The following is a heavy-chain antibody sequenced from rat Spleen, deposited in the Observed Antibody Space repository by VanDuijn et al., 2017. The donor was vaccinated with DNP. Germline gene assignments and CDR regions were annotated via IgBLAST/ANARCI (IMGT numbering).Heavy chain of an antibody. Sequence: EVQLVETGGGLVQPGRSLKLSCVASGFTFSSYWMYWIRQAPGKGLEWVASINNDGGDTYYPDSVKGRFTISRDNAENTVNLQMNSLRSEDTATYHCVKGGYHYFDYWGQGVMVTVSS. D-gene: IGHD1-11*01. CDR1: GFTFSSYW. CDR2: INNDGGDT. J-gene: IGHJ2*01. V-gene: IGHV5-58*01. CDR3: VKGGYHYFDY.